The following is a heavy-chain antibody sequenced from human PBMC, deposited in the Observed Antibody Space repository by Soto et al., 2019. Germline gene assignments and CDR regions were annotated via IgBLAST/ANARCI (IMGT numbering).Heavy chain of an antibody. Sequence: QVRLVQSGAEVKKPGSSVKVSCKASGGTFSNYAISWVRQAPGQGLEWMGGIILPFGTANYAQKFKGSVTITADESMTTAYMELSGLRAEDTAVYYCASGPDYAGYFDYWGQGTLITVSS. CDR3: ASGPDYAGYFDY. D-gene: IGHD4-17*01. CDR1: GGTFSNYA. J-gene: IGHJ4*02. CDR2: IILPFGTA. V-gene: IGHV1-69*12.